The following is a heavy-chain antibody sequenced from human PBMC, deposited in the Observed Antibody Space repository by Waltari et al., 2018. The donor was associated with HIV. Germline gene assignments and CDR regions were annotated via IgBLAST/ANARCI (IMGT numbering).Heavy chain of an antibody. CDR3: AREALYDSSGYYFDY. J-gene: IGHJ4*02. CDR2: IKQNESEK. Sequence: EVQLVESGGGLVQPGGSLRLPCAAYGFPFKTNWMNWVRQAPGKGLEWGANIKQNESEKYYVDSLKGRFTISRDNAKNSLFLQMNSLRVEDTAVYYCAREALYDSSGYYFDYWGQGTLVTVSS. D-gene: IGHD3-22*01. V-gene: IGHV3-7*01. CDR1: GFPFKTNW.